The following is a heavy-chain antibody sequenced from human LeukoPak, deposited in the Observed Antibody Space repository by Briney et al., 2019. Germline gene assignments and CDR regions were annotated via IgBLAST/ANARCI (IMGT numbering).Heavy chain of an antibody. CDR2: IYYSGST. J-gene: IGHJ1*01. D-gene: IGHD6-6*01. CDR1: GGSISSYY. Sequence: SETLSLTCTVSGGSISSYYWSWIRQPPGKGLEWIGYIYYSGSTNYNPSLKSRVTISVDTSKNQFSLKLSSVTAADTAVYYCARDLGSSSVPSAEYFQHWGQGTLVTVSS. V-gene: IGHV4-59*12. CDR3: ARDLGSSSVPSAEYFQH.